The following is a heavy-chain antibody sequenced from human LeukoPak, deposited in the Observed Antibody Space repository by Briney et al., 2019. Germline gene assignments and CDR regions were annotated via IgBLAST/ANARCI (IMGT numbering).Heavy chain of an antibody. CDR2: ISSSGSTI. Sequence: GGSLRLSCAASGFTFSDYYMSWIRQAPGKGLEWVSYISSSGSTIYYADSVKGRFTISRGNAKNSLYLQMNSLRAEDTAVYYCAGRDGDYVSPFDYWGQGTLVTVSS. CDR1: GFTFSDYY. D-gene: IGHD4-17*01. J-gene: IGHJ4*02. V-gene: IGHV3-11*04. CDR3: AGRDGDYVSPFDY.